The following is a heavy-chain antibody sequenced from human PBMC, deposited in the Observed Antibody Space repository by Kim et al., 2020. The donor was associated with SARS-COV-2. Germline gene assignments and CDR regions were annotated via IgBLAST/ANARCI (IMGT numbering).Heavy chain of an antibody. Sequence: ASVKVSCKVSGYTLTELSMHWVRQAPGKGLEWMGGFDPEDGETIYAQKFQGRVTMTEDTSTDTAYMELSSLRSEDTAVYYCATGAAVAAAYYYYYGMDAWGQGTTVTVSS. J-gene: IGHJ6*02. D-gene: IGHD6-19*01. CDR2: FDPEDGET. CDR3: ATGAAVAAAYYYYYGMDA. CDR1: GYTLTELS. V-gene: IGHV1-24*01.